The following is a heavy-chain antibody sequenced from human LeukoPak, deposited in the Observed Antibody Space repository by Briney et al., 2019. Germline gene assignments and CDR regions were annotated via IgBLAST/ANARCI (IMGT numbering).Heavy chain of an antibody. CDR2: ISYDGSDK. V-gene: IGHV3-30*18. CDR1: GFTFSSYG. D-gene: IGHD3-10*02. CDR3: AKCRTMWVPPFDI. Sequence: GRSLRLSCAPSGFTFSSYGMHWVCEGPGKGLGWVAVISYDGSDKYYAASVKGRFTISRDNSKNTLYLQMISLRAADTAVYHCAKCRTMWVPPFDIWGQGTMVTVTS. J-gene: IGHJ3*02.